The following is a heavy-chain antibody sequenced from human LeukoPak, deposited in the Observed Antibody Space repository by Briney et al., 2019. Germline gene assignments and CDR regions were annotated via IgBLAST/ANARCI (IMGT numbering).Heavy chain of an antibody. D-gene: IGHD3-22*01. CDR3: ARDWGYYESSGYYPQRSLDY. CDR1: GYTFTSYG. Sequence: ASVKVSCKASGYTFTSYGMSWVRQAPGQGLEWMGWISAYNGNTNHAQKLQGRVTMTTDTSTSTAYMEPRSLRSDDTAVYYCARDWGYYESSGYYPQRSLDYWGQGTLATVSS. J-gene: IGHJ4*02. CDR2: ISAYNGNT. V-gene: IGHV1-18*01.